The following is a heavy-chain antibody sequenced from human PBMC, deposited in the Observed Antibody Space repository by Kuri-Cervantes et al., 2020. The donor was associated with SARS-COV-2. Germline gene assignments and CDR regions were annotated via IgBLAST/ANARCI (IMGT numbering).Heavy chain of an antibody. Sequence: SVKVSCKASGGTFSSYAISWVRQAPGQGLEWMGGIIPIFGTANYAQKFQGRVTITADESTSTAYMELSSLRSEDTAVYYCARTLKRRYYYYYMDVWGKGTMVTVSS. CDR2: IIPIFGTA. CDR1: GGTFSSYA. J-gene: IGHJ6*03. V-gene: IGHV1-69*13. CDR3: ARTLKRRYYYYYMDV. D-gene: IGHD6-25*01.